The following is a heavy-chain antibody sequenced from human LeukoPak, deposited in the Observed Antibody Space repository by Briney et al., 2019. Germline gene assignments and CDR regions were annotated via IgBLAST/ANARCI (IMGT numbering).Heavy chain of an antibody. CDR2: ITGSSNTI. CDR1: GFTFSTYS. J-gene: IGHJ4*02. V-gene: IGHV3-48*04. Sequence: GGSLRLSWAASGFTFSTYSMNWVRQAPGKGLEWVSYITGSSNTIYYADSVKGRFTISRDNAKNSLYLQMNSLRAEDTAVYYCASMTTYCGGDCYFFDYWGQGTLVTVSS. D-gene: IGHD2-21*02. CDR3: ASMTTYCGGDCYFFDY.